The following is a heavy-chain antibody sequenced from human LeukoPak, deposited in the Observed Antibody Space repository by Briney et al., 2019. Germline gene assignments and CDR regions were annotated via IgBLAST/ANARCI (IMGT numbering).Heavy chain of an antibody. J-gene: IGHJ6*02. CDR1: GFTFSSYA. CDR3: AKLSYDSSGYPYYYYGMDV. Sequence: GGSLRLSCAASGFTFSSYAMSWFRQAPGKGLEWVSAISGSGGSTYYADSVKGRFTISRDNSKNTLYLQMNSLRAEDTAVYYCAKLSYDSSGYPYYYYGMDVWGQGTTVTVSS. V-gene: IGHV3-23*01. D-gene: IGHD3-22*01. CDR2: ISGSGGST.